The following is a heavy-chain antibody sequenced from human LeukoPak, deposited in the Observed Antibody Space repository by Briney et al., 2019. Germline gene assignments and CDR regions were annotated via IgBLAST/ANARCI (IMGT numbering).Heavy chain of an antibody. D-gene: IGHD3-22*01. CDR3: ARQFHDSSGYYYPFDY. J-gene: IGHJ4*02. V-gene: IGHV4-59*08. Sequence: SETLSLTCTVSGGSISSYYWSWIRQPPGKGLEWIGYIYYSGSTNYIPSLKSRVTISVDTSKNQFSLKLSSVTAADTAVYYCARQFHDSSGYYYPFDYWGQGTLVTVSS. CDR1: GGSISSYY. CDR2: IYYSGST.